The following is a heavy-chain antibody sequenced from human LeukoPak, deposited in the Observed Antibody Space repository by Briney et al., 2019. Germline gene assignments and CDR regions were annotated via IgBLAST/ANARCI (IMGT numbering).Heavy chain of an antibody. J-gene: IGHJ6*02. CDR1: GYTFTSYY. CDR2: INPSGGST. CDR3: ARNAQGGHRSSTSCYESVGNFYYYYGMDV. V-gene: IGHV1-46*01. D-gene: IGHD2-2*01. Sequence: GASVKVSCKASGYTFTSYYMHWVRQAPGQGLEWMGIINPSGGSTSYAQKFQGRVTMTRDTSTSTVYMELSSLRSEDTAVYYCARNAQGGHRSSTSCYESVGNFYYYYGMDVWGQGTTVTVSS.